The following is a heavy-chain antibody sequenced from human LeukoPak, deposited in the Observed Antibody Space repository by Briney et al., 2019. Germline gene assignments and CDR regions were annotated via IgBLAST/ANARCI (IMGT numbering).Heavy chain of an antibody. D-gene: IGHD6-13*01. Sequence: GGSLRLSCAASGFIFSNYAMTWVRQAPGKGLEWVSVISANSAYTYYGDSAKGRFTISRDNSKNTLYLQMNSLRVDDTAVYYCVKGGRYSNMPLDYWGQGTLVTVSS. CDR3: VKGGRYSNMPLDY. CDR1: GFIFSNYA. CDR2: ISANSAYT. J-gene: IGHJ4*02. V-gene: IGHV3-23*01.